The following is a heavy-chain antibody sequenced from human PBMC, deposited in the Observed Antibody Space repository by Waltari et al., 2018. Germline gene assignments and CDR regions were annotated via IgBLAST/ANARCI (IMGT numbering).Heavy chain of an antibody. CDR2: ISGSGGST. Sequence: EVQLLESGGGLVQPGGSLRLSCAASGFTFSSYAMSWVRQAPGKGLEWVSAISGSGGSTYYAASVKGRFTISRDNSKNTLYLQMNSLRAEDTAVYYCAKAGNQEGAFDIWGQGTMVTVSS. CDR3: AKAGNQEGAFDI. D-gene: IGHD1-1*01. V-gene: IGHV3-23*01. J-gene: IGHJ3*02. CDR1: GFTFSSYA.